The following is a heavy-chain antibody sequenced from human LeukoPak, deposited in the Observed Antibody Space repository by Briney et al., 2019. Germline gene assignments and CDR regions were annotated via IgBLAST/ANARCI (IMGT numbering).Heavy chain of an antibody. J-gene: IGHJ4*02. D-gene: IGHD3-22*01. V-gene: IGHV3-48*01. CDR1: GFTFSSYA. Sequence: GGSLRLSCAASGFTFSSYAMNWVRQAPGKGLEWVSYISSSSSTIYYADSVKGRFTISRDNAKNSLYLQMNSLRAEDTAVYYCASMHTEYYYDSSGCYYDYWGQGTLVTVSS. CDR2: ISSSSSTI. CDR3: ASMHTEYYYDSSGCYYDY.